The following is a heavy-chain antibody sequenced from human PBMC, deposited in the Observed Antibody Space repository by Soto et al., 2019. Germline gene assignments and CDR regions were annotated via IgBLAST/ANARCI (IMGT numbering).Heavy chain of an antibody. CDR3: AGGDYYDSSGYYYWGHWFDP. D-gene: IGHD3-22*01. Sequence: SETLSLTCPVSGGSISSDYWSWIRQPPGTGLEWIGYIYYSGSTNYNPSLKSRVTISVDTSKNQFSLKLSSVTAADTAVYYCAGGDYYDSSGYYYWGHWFDPWGQGTLVTVS. J-gene: IGHJ5*02. CDR1: GGSISSDY. CDR2: IYYSGST. V-gene: IGHV4-59*01.